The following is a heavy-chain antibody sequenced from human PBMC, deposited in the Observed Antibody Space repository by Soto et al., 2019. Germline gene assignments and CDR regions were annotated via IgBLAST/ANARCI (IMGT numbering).Heavy chain of an antibody. CDR3: ACFGVADAFDI. Sequence: GGSLRLSCAASGFTFSSYAMSWVRQAPGKGLEWVSSISSSSSYIYYADSVKGRFTISRDNAKNSLYLQMNSLRAEDTAVYYCACFGVADAFDIWGQGTMVTVSS. J-gene: IGHJ3*02. V-gene: IGHV3-21*01. CDR1: GFTFSSYA. D-gene: IGHD3-3*01. CDR2: ISSSSSYI.